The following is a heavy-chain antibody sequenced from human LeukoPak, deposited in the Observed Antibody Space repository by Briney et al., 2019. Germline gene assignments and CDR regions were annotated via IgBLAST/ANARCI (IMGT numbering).Heavy chain of an antibody. J-gene: IGHJ5*02. V-gene: IGHV4-61*02. CDR1: GGSISSGSYY. CDR2: IYTSGST. CDR3: ARERVWRYCGGDSCGWFDP. Sequence: PSETLSLTCTVSGGSISSGSYYWSWIRQPAGKGLEWIGRIYTSGSTNYNPSLKSRVTISVDTSKNQFSLKLSSVTAADTAVYYCARERVWRYCGGDSCGWFDPWGQGTLVTVSS. D-gene: IGHD2-21*02.